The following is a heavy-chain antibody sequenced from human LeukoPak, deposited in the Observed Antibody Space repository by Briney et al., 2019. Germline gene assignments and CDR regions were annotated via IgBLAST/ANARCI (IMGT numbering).Heavy chain of an antibody. CDR1: GFTFSSYA. V-gene: IGHV3-23*01. Sequence: GGSLRLSCAASGFTFSSYAMSWVRQAPGKGLEWVSAISGSGGGTYYADSVKGRFTISRDNSKNTLYLQMNSLRAEDTAVYYCVKDPPRVHTIVGATAHWGQGTLVTVSS. CDR2: ISGSGGGT. D-gene: IGHD1-26*01. J-gene: IGHJ4*02. CDR3: VKDPPRVHTIVGATAH.